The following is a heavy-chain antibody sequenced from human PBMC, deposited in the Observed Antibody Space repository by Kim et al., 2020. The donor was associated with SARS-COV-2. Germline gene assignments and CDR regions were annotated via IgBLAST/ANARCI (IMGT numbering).Heavy chain of an antibody. Sequence: GGSLRLSCAASGFTFGSYPMNWVRQAPGKGLEWVSTIIAGGDTTYYSDSVKGRFTISRDNSKNTLYLQMNSLRAEDTAIYYCAREAFITTVCYAFDLWGQGTVVTVYS. V-gene: IGHV3-23*01. D-gene: IGHD3-10*01. CDR1: GFTFGSYP. CDR2: IIAGGDTT. J-gene: IGHJ3*01. CDR3: AREAFITTVCYAFDL.